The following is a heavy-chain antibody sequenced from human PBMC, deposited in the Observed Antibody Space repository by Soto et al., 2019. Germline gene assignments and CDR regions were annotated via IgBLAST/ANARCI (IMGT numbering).Heavy chain of an antibody. CDR1: GYTFTSYG. V-gene: IGHV1-18*01. J-gene: IGHJ6*02. CDR2: ISAYNGNT. CDR3: AGDVTMVRGVIGYYYGMDV. D-gene: IGHD3-10*01. Sequence: ASVKVSCKASGYTFTSYGISWVRQAPGQGLEWMGWISAYNGNTNYAQKLQGRVTMTTDPSTSTAYMELRSLRSDDTAVYYWAGDVTMVRGVIGYYYGMDVWGQGTTVTVSS.